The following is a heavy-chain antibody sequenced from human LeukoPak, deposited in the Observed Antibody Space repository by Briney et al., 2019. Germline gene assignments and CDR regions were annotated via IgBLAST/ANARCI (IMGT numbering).Heavy chain of an antibody. CDR1: GGSISSYY. Sequence: SETLFLTCTVSGGSISSYYWSWIRQPPGKGLEWIGYIYYSGSTNYNPSLKSRVTISVDTSKNQFSLKLSSVTAADTAVYYCARGDYGDYSDWGQGTLVTVSS. J-gene: IGHJ4*02. CDR3: ARGDYGDYSD. CDR2: IYYSGST. D-gene: IGHD4-17*01. V-gene: IGHV4-59*01.